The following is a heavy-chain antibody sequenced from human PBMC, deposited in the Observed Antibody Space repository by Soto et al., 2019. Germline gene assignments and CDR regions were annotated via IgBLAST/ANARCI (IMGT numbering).Heavy chain of an antibody. CDR2: ISYDGSDK. CDR1: GFTFSSYG. V-gene: IGHV3-30*18. CDR3: AKTAGYDYVWGSSGLDP. D-gene: IGHD3-16*01. J-gene: IGHJ5*02. Sequence: GGSLRLSCAGSGFTFSSYGMHWIRQAPGKGLEWVAVISYDGSDKYYGDSVKGRFTISRDDSKNTLYLQMNSLRVEDTAIYYCAKTAGYDYVWGSSGLDPWGQGTLVTVSS.